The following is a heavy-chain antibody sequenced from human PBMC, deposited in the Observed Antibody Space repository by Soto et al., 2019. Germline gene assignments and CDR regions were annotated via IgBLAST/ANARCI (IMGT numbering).Heavy chain of an antibody. V-gene: IGHV3-9*01. Sequence: PGGSLRLSCAAFGFTFDDYAMHWVRQAPGKGLEWVSGIDWNSGTIVYADSVRGRFSISRDNAKNSLYLQMNSLRPEDTALYYCAKDMTRPIGGTFDYWGRGTRVTV. CDR1: GFTFDDYA. CDR2: IDWNSGTI. J-gene: IGHJ4*02. D-gene: IGHD1-1*01. CDR3: AKDMTRPIGGTFDY.